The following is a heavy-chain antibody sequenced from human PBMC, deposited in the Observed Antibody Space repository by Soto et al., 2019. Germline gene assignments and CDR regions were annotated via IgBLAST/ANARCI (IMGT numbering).Heavy chain of an antibody. D-gene: IGHD4-17*01. CDR1: GGSISNYY. J-gene: IGHJ4*02. CDR3: ARDLGDYRVSDF. CDR2: IYTSGST. Sequence: PSETLSLTCTVSGGSISNYYWSWIRQPAGKGLEWIGHIYTSGSTNYNPSLKSRVTMSVDTSKNQFSLKVSSVTAADTAVYYCARDLGDYRVSDFWGQGTLVTVSS. V-gene: IGHV4-4*07.